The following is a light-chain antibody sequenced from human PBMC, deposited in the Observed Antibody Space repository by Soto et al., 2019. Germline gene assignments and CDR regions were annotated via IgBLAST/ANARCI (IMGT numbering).Light chain of an antibody. J-gene: IGLJ1*01. Sequence: QSALTQPASVSGSPGQSITISCTGTSSDVGGYNYVSWYQQLPGKAPKLMIYDVSDRPSGVSDRFSGSKSGNTASLTISGLQAEDEADYYCSSYTSSSTLGVFGTGTKVT. CDR2: DVS. CDR3: SSYTSSSTLGV. V-gene: IGLV2-14*03. CDR1: SSDVGGYNY.